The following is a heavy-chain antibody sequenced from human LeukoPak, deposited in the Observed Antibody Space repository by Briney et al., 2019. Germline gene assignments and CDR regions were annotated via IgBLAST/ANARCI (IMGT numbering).Heavy chain of an antibody. V-gene: IGHV4-39*01. CDR2: IYYSGST. Sequence: SETLSLTCTVSGGSISSSSYYWGWIRQPPGKGLEWIGSIYYSGSTYYNPSLKSRVTISVDTSKNQFSLKLSSVTAADTAVYYCASPVDSGWMGYFDYWGQGTLVTVSS. CDR1: GGSISSSSYY. J-gene: IGHJ4*02. D-gene: IGHD6-19*01. CDR3: ASPVDSGWMGYFDY.